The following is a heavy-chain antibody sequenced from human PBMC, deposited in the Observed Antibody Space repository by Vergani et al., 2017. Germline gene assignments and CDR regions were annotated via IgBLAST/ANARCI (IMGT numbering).Heavy chain of an antibody. CDR1: GGSFSGYY. J-gene: IGHJ6*03. CDR3: ARVGAGTPNYYYYYMDV. CDR2: IYTSGST. V-gene: IGHV4-4*07. Sequence: QLQLQESGPGLVKPSETLSLTCAVYGGSFSGYYWSWIRQPAGKGLEWIGRIYTSGSTNYNPSLKSRVTISVDTSKNQFSLKLSSVTAADTAVYYCARVGAGTPNYYYYYMDVWGKGTTVTVSS. D-gene: IGHD6-19*01.